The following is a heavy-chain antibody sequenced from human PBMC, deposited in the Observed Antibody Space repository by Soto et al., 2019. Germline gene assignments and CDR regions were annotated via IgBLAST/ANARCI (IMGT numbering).Heavy chain of an antibody. CDR2: ISWNSGSI. CDR3: AKDLEYDSSLSFVY. V-gene: IGHV3-9*01. D-gene: IGHD3-22*01. Sequence: GEFLRLSYAASGFTFDDYAMHWVRQAPGKGLEWVSGISWNSGSIGYADSVKGRFTISRDNAKNSLYLQMNSLRAEDTALYYCAKDLEYDSSLSFVYWGHGTLVTVSS. J-gene: IGHJ4*01. CDR1: GFTFDDYA.